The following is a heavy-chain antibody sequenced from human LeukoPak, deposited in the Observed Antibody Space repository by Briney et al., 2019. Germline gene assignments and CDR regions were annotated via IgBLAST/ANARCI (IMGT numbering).Heavy chain of an antibody. CDR1: GFTFSSFA. V-gene: IGHV3-30*06. Sequence: GGSLRLSCVASGFTFSSFAMQWVRQAPGKGLEWVAAIYYDGSNYADFGKGRFTISRDNSKNTLYLQLNSLRPEDTAVYYCAKDPQDIGRQWLVPLWPYYFDYWGQGTLVTVSS. J-gene: IGHJ4*02. D-gene: IGHD6-19*01. CDR3: AKDPQDIGRQWLVPLWPYYFDY. CDR2: IYYDGS.